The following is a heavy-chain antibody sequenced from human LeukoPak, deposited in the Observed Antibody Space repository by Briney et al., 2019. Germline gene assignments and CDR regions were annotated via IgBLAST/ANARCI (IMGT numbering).Heavy chain of an antibody. J-gene: IGHJ6*03. CDR2: INHSGST. Sequence: SETLSLTCAVYGGSFSGYYWSWIRQPPGKGLEWIGEINHSGSTNYNPSLKSRVTISVDTSKNQFSLKLSSVTAADTAVYYCARPMARGYNYYYMDVWGKGTTVTVSS. CDR3: ARPMARGYNYYYMDV. CDR1: GGSFSGYY. D-gene: IGHD3-10*01. V-gene: IGHV4-34*01.